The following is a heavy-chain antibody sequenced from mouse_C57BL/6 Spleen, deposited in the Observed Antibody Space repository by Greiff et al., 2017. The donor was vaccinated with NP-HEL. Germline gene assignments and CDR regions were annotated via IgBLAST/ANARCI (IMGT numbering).Heavy chain of an antibody. CDR2: IDPANGNT. D-gene: IGHD1-1*01. J-gene: IGHJ4*01. Sequence: EVQLQQSVAELVRPGASVKLSCTASGFNIKNTYMHWVKQRPEQGLEWIGRIDPANGNTKYVPKFQGKATITADTSSNTAYLQLSSLTSEDTAIYYCASSTSKNYGAMDYWGQGTSVTVSS. CDR1: GFNIKNTY. V-gene: IGHV14-3*01. CDR3: ASSTSKNYGAMDY.